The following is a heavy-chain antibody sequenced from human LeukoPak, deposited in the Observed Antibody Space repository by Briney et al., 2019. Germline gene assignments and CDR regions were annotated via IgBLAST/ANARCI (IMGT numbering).Heavy chain of an antibody. J-gene: IGHJ4*02. CDR3: ARSTSRPYYYDSSGYYYFDY. D-gene: IGHD3-22*01. CDR2: IYYSGST. V-gene: IGHV4-30-4*02. Sequence: PSETLSLTCTVSGGSISSGDYYWSWIRQPPGKGLEWIGYIYYSGSTYYNPSLKSRVTISVDTSKNQFSLKLSSVTAADTAVYYCARSTSRPYYYDSSGYYYFDYWGQGTLVTVSS. CDR1: GGSISSGDYY.